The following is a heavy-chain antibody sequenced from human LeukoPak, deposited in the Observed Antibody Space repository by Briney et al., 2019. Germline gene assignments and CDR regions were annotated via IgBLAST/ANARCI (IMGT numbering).Heavy chain of an antibody. CDR3: ARAPLGYSSGLEAFDI. CDR1: GGSISSGGYY. Sequence: SQTLSLTCTVSGGSISSGGYYWSWIRQHPGKGLEWIGYIYYSGSTYYNPSLKSRVTISVDTSKNQFSLKLSSVTAADTAVYYCARAPLGYSSGLEAFDIWGQGTMVTVSS. J-gene: IGHJ3*02. V-gene: IGHV4-31*03. D-gene: IGHD6-19*01. CDR2: IYYSGST.